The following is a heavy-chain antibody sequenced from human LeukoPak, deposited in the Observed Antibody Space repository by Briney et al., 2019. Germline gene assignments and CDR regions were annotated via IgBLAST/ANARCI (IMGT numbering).Heavy chain of an antibody. Sequence: PGGSLSLSCAASGFTLSNYDMNWVRQARGKGLEWVSSISTSNRYIYYKDSVRGRFTISRNDAKNSLYLEMNSLRAEDTAVYYCARADCSSSTCYLRRSWFDPWGQGTLVTVSS. V-gene: IGHV3-21*01. J-gene: IGHJ5*02. CDR3: ARADCSSSTCYLRRSWFDP. CDR2: ISTSNRYI. D-gene: IGHD2-2*01. CDR1: GFTLSNYD.